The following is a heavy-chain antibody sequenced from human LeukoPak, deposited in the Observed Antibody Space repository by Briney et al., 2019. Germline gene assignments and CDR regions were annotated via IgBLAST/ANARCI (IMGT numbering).Heavy chain of an antibody. CDR2: ISSSGSTI. V-gene: IGHV3-48*03. J-gene: IGHJ5*02. CDR3: AREAPGFDP. Sequence: GGSLRLSCAASGFTFSSYEMNWVRQAPGKGLEWVSYISSSGSTIYYADSVKGRFAISRDNAKDSLYLQMNSLRAEDTAVYYCAREAPGFDPWGQGTLVTVSS. CDR1: GFTFSSYE.